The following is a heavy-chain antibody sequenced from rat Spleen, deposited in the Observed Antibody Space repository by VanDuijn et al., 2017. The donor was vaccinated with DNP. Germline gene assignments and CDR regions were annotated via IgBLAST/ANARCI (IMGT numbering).Heavy chain of an antibody. J-gene: IGHJ3*01. D-gene: IGHD1-11*01. Sequence: EVQLVESGGGLVQPGGSMKLSCAASGFTFSSFPMAWVRQAPGKGLEWIGEINKDSSTMNYTPSLKYKFTISRDNAQNTLYLQMSKLGSEDTAIYYCARLGWHGWFAYWGQGTLVTVSS. V-gene: IGHV4-2*01. CDR1: GFTFSSFP. CDR3: ARLGWHGWFAY. CDR2: INKDSSTM.